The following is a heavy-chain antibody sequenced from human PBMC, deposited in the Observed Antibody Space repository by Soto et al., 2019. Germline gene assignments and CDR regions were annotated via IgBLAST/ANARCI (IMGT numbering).Heavy chain of an antibody. J-gene: IGHJ4*02. V-gene: IGHV3-15*01. CDR2: IKSKTDGGTT. CDR3: TTRDFHELWFGLY. Sequence: GGSLRLSCAASGFTFSNAWMSWVRQAPGKGLEWVGRIKSKTDGGTTDYAAPVKGRFTISRDDSKNTLYLQMNSLKTEDTAVYYCTTRDFHELWFGLYWGQGTLVTVSS. CDR1: GFTFSNAW. D-gene: IGHD3-10*01.